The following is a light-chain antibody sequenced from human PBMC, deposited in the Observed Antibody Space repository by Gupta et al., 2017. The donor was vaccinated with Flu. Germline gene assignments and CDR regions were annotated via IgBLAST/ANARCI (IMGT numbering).Light chain of an antibody. V-gene: IGKV3-15*01. Sequence: EIVMTQSPDTLSVSPGERATLSCRASQSVSSNLAWYQHKPGLAPRLLIYGAFTRATGIADRFSGSGSGTEFTLTISSLQSEDFAVYYCQQYDDWPPITFGQGTRLEIK. J-gene: IGKJ5*01. CDR1: QSVSSN. CDR3: QQYDDWPPIT. CDR2: GAF.